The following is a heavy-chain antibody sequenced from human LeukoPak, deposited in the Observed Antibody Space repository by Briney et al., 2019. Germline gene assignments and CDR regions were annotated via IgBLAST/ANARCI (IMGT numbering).Heavy chain of an antibody. J-gene: IGHJ4*02. V-gene: IGHV3-21*01. CDR2: ISSSSIYI. D-gene: IGHD5-18*01. CDR3: ARGADNYGYIFDY. CDR1: GFTFSSYS. Sequence: PGGSLRLSCAASGFTFSSYSMNWVRQAPGKGLEWVSSISSSSIYIYYADSVKGRFTISRDNAKNSLYLQMNSLRAEDTAVYYCARGADNYGYIFDYWGQGTLVTVSS.